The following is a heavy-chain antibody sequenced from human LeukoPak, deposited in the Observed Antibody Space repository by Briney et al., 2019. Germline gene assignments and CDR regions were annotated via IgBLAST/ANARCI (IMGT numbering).Heavy chain of an antibody. V-gene: IGHV3-7*01. CDR1: GFTFSSYW. CDR2: IKQDGSEK. D-gene: IGHD3-10*01. J-gene: IGHJ5*02. Sequence: PGGSLRLSCAASGFTFSSYWMSWVRQAPGKGLEWVANIKQDGSEKYYVGSVKGRFTISRDNAKNSLYLQMNSLRAEDTAVYYCARDHYYGSGSYNHWGQGTLVTVSS. CDR3: ARDHYYGSGSYNH.